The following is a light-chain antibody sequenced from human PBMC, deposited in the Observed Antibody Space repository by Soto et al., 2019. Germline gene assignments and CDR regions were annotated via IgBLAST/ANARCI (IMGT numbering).Light chain of an antibody. CDR3: SSYAGSNIYV. V-gene: IGLV2-8*01. CDR2: EVS. CDR1: SSDVGSYNY. J-gene: IGLJ1*01. Sequence: SALTQPPSASGSPGQSVTISCTGTSSDVGSYNYVSWYQQNPGKAPKLIIYEVSKRPPGVPDRFSGSKSGNTASLSVSGLQAEDDGDYYCSSYAGSNIYVFGTGTKLTVL.